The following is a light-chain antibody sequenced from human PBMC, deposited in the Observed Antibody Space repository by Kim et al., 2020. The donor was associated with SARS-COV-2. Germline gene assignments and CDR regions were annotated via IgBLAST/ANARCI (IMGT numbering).Light chain of an antibody. CDR2: AAT. J-gene: IGKJ1*01. CDR1: QTINNK. CDR3: QKYNDWPLLT. Sequence: SVGERATLSCRASQTINNKLAWYQQKPGQAPRLLIYAATTRATGVPARFSGSGSETDFTLTISSLQSEDFAVYYCQKYNDWPLLTFGQGTKVDIK. V-gene: IGKV3-15*01.